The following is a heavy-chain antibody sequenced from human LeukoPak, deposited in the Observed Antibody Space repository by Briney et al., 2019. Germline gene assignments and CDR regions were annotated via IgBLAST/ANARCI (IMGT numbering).Heavy chain of an antibody. Sequence: PGESLRLSCAVSGITVSDNYMSWVRQAPGKGLEWVSLLDYTSTTSYADSLKGRFTISADHSKNMLYLQMTRLRAEDTAVYYCARPHSANYAYAFDIWAKGQWSPSLQ. V-gene: IGHV3-66*04. D-gene: IGHD3-16*01. CDR1: GITVSDNY. CDR3: ARPHSANYAYAFDI. CDR2: LDYTSTT. J-gene: IGHJ3*02.